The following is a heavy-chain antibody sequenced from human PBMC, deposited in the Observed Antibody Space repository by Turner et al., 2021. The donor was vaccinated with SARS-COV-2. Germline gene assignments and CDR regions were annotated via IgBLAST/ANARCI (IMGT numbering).Heavy chain of an antibody. Sequence: QVQLQQWGAGLLKPSETLSLTCAVSGGSLSGYYWNWIRQPPGKGLEWIGEINHSGNTNYNPSLKSRVTISVDTSKNQISLKLNSVTAADTALYYCARVDIVSTNYFDPWGQGTLVTVSS. D-gene: IGHD5-12*01. J-gene: IGHJ5*02. CDR2: INHSGNT. V-gene: IGHV4-34*02. CDR1: GGSLSGYY. CDR3: ARVDIVSTNYFDP.